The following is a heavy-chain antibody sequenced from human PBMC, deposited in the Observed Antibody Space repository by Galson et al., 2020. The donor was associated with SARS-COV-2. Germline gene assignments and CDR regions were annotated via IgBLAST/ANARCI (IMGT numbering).Heavy chain of an antibody. CDR2: INHSGST. J-gene: IGHJ6*02. D-gene: IGHD6-13*01. CDR3: ARRVRGGIAAAGTQAGWSKNNYYYYGMDV. CDR1: GGSFSGYY. V-gene: IGHV4-34*01. Sequence: SETLSLTCAVYGGSFSGYYWSWIRQPPGKGLEWIGEINHSGSTNYNPSLKSRVTISVDTSKNQFSLKRSSVTAADTAVYYCARRVRGGIAAAGTQAGWSKNNYYYYGMDVWGQGTTVTVSS.